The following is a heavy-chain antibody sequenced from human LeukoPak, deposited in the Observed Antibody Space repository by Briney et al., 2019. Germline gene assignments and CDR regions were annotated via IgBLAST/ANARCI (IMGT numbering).Heavy chain of an antibody. J-gene: IGHJ4*02. D-gene: IGHD6-13*01. CDR1: GFTFSSYA. V-gene: IGHV3-30-3*01. CDR3: TKDASYSSSWYDFDY. CDR2: ISYDGSNK. Sequence: GGSLRLSCAASGFTFSSYAMHWVRQAPGKGLEWVAVISYDGSNKYYADSVKGRFTISRDNSKDTLYLQMNSLRAEDTAVYYCTKDASYSSSWYDFDYWGQGTLVTVSS.